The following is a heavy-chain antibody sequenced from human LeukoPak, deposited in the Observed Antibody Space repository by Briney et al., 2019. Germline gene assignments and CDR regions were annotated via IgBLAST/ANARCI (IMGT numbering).Heavy chain of an antibody. CDR2: IYTSGST. V-gene: IGHV4-4*07. D-gene: IGHD3-10*01. CDR1: GGSISSYY. CDR3: ARASAYYYGSGSYYIHDY. J-gene: IGHJ4*02. Sequence: SETLSLTCTVSGGSISSYYWSWLRQPAGKGLEWIGRIYTSGSTNYNPSLKSRVTMSVDTSKNQFSLKLSSVTAADTAVYYCARASAYYYGSGSYYIHDYWGQGTLVTVSS.